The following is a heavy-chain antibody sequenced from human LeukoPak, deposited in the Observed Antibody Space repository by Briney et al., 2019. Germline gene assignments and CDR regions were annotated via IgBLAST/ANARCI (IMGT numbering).Heavy chain of an antibody. J-gene: IGHJ3*02. CDR2: INPSGGSI. CDR3: ARGRNYYDSSGYYYEGDAFDI. Sequence: ASVKVSCKASGYIFTSYYMYWVRQAPGQGLEWMGIINPSGGSIRYAQKFQGRVTMTRDTSTSTVYMELSSLRSEDTAVYYCARGRNYYDSSGYYYEGDAFDIWGQGTMVTVSS. V-gene: IGHV1-46*01. CDR1: GYIFTSYY. D-gene: IGHD3-22*01.